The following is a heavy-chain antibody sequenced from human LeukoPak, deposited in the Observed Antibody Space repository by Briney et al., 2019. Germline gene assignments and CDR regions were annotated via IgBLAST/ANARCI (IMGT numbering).Heavy chain of an antibody. CDR2: IYYSGST. Sequence: PSETLSLTCTVSGGSISSGGYYWSWIRQHPGKGLEWIGYIYYSGSTYYNPSLKSRVTISVDTSKNQFSLKLSSVTAADTAVYYCARVGRDYGGNSGLQNFDYWGQGTLVTVSS. CDR3: ARVGRDYGGNSGLQNFDY. J-gene: IGHJ4*02. V-gene: IGHV4-31*03. CDR1: GGSISSGGYY. D-gene: IGHD4-23*01.